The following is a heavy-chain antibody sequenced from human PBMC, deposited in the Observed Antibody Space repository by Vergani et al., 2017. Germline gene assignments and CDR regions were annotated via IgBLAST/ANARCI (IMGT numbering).Heavy chain of an antibody. CDR1: GFSFNTYG. CDR3: VKDGGENSDFGYLDY. V-gene: IGHV3-30*02. Sequence: QVQLVETGGGVVQTWGSLRLYCATSGFSFNTYGAHWVRQAPGKGVGWVEFIGYYGRIKYNVDAVKGRFTISRDTAKKTLSLQMRGLRANDTAVYYCVKDGGENSDFGYLDYWGQGTLVTVSS. CDR2: IGYYGRIK. J-gene: IGHJ4*02. D-gene: IGHD3-16*01.